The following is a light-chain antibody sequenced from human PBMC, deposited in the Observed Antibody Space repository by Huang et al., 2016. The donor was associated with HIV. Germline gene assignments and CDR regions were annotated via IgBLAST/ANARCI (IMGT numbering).Light chain of an antibody. J-gene: IGKJ4*01. CDR2: DAS. CDR3: QQRSNRPPLT. Sequence: EIILTQSPATLSFSPGERATLSCRASQSVSSYLAWYQQKPGQAPRLLIYDASTRATGIPARCSGSGSGTDFTLTISSLEPEDFAVYYCQQRSNRPPLTFGGGTKVEIK. V-gene: IGKV3-11*01. CDR1: QSVSSY.